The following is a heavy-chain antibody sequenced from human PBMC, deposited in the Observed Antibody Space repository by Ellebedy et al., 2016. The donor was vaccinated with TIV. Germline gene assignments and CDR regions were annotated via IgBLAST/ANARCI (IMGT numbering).Heavy chain of an antibody. D-gene: IGHD4-17*01. CDR1: GYSFASYW. CDR3: AKSRNPYGQTEQYDS. Sequence: GESLKISCKASGYSFASYWIVWVRQMPGKGLEWMGIIYPDGFDIRYSPSFQGQVTISANKSISTAYVQWSSLKASDTAVYYCAKSRNPYGQTEQYDSWGQGTLVTVSS. CDR2: IYPDGFDI. J-gene: IGHJ4*02. V-gene: IGHV5-51*01.